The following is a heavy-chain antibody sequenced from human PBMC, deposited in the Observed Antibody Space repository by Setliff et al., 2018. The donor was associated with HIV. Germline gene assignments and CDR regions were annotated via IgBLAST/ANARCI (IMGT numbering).Heavy chain of an antibody. J-gene: IGHJ4*02. Sequence: PGGSLRLSCAASGFTFSNHWLHWVRQVPGKGLLWVSRINSDGSARGYADSVKGRFTISRDNAKNTLYLQMNSLRAEDTAVYYCTRESIAIAVADNNFDYWGQGTLVTVSS. CDR3: TRESIAIAVADNNFDY. D-gene: IGHD6-19*01. V-gene: IGHV3-74*01. CDR2: INSDGSAR. CDR1: GFTFSNHW.